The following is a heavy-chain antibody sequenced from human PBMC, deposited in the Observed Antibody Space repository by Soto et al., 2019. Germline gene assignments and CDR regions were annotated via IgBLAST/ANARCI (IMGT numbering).Heavy chain of an antibody. V-gene: IGHV3-23*01. CDR1: GFTVSSYA. Sequence: RGGSLRLSCAASGFTVSSYAMSWVRQAPGKGLEWVSAISGSGGSTYYADSVKGRFTISRDNSKNTLYLQMNSLRAEDTAVYYCEKDSVSGSYYNVMDYYYYGMDVWGQETTVTVSS. CDR3: EKDSVSGSYYNVMDYYYYGMDV. CDR2: ISGSGGST. J-gene: IGHJ6*02. D-gene: IGHD3-10*01.